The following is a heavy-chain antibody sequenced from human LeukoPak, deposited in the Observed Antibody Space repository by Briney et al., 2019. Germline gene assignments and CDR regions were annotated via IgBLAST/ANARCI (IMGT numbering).Heavy chain of an antibody. CDR3: AAGFSNHGYIY. V-gene: IGHV1-58*02. J-gene: IGHJ4*02. D-gene: IGHD6-13*01. CDR1: GLTFRTSA. Sequence: ASVKVSCKASGLTFRTSAMQWVRRTRGQGLEWIGWTVLGSGDTNYAQSLKERVTITRDMSTSTAYMELSSLRSEDTAMYYCAAGFSNHGYIYWGQGTLVTVSS. CDR2: TVLGSGDT.